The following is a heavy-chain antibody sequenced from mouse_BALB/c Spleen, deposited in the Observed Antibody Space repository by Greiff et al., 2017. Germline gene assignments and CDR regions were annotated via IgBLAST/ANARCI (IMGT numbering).Heavy chain of an antibody. CDR1: GDSITSGY. CDR2: ISYSGST. CDR3: ARYGYGNYGGYFDY. Sequence: VQLKESGPSLVKPSQTLSLTCSVTGDSITSGYWNWIRKFPGNKLEYMGYISYSGSTYYNPSLKSRISITRDTSKNQYYLQLNSVTTEDTATYYCARYGYGNYGGYFDYWGQGTTLTVSS. J-gene: IGHJ2*01. D-gene: IGHD2-1*01. V-gene: IGHV3-8*02.